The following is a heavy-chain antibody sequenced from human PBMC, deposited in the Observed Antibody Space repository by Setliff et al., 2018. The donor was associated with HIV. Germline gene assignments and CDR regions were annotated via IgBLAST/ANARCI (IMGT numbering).Heavy chain of an antibody. CDR3: ARAPGDILTAYFGGLDY. V-gene: IGHV3-33*01. CDR1: GFTFSSYG. D-gene: IGHD3-9*01. J-gene: IGHJ4*02. CDR2: IWYDGNKK. Sequence: GGSLRLSCAASGFTFSSYGMHWVRQAPGKGLEWVAVIWYDGNKKDYGDSVKGRFTISRDKSKDTLYLQMSSLRADDTAIYYCARAPGDILTAYFGGLDYWGQGALVTVSS.